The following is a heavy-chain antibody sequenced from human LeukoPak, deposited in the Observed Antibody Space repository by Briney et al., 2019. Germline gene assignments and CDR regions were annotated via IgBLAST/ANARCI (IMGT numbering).Heavy chain of an antibody. CDR2: ISGSGGST. CDR1: GFTFSSYA. Sequence: GGSLRLSCAASGFTFSSYAMSWVRQAPGKGLEWVSAISGSGGSTYYADSVKGRFTISRDNAKNSLYLQMNSLRAEDTAVYYCARDPNRGLFGYWGQGTLVTVSS. J-gene: IGHJ4*02. V-gene: IGHV3-23*01. CDR3: ARDPNRGLFGY.